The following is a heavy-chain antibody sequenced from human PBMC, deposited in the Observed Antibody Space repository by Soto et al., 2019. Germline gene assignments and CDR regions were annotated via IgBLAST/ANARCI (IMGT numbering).Heavy chain of an antibody. Sequence: GGSLRLSCAASGFTFSSYWMHWVRQAPGKGLVWVSRINSDGSSTSYAESVKGRFTISRDNAKNTLYLQMNSLIAEDTAVYYSAKDLYQQLWLLDDYYYYGMDVWGQGTTVTVSS. D-gene: IGHD5-18*01. CDR1: GFTFSSYW. CDR2: INSDGSST. CDR3: AKDLYQQLWLLDDYYYYGMDV. J-gene: IGHJ6*02. V-gene: IGHV3-74*01.